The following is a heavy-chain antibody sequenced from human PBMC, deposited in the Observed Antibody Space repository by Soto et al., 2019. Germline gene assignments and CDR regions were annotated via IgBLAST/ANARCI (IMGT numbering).Heavy chain of an antibody. CDR1: GFIFSSYA. J-gene: IGHJ5*01. V-gene: IGHV3-23*01. CDR3: AKDRKETGCPDGFDS. Sequence: EVQLLESGGGLVQPGGSLRLSCAASGFIFSSYAMSWVRQTPGKGLEWVSGISGSDGNTYYADSVKGRFTISRDNSKNTLYRQMNSLRDEDTAMYHCAKDRKETGCPDGFDSWGQGTLVTVSS. D-gene: IGHD3-9*01. CDR2: ISGSDGNT.